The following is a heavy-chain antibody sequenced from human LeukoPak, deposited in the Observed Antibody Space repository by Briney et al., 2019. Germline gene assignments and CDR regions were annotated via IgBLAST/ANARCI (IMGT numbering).Heavy chain of an antibody. V-gene: IGHV3-64*01. CDR1: GFTFRSYG. J-gene: IGHJ1*01. Sequence: GGSLRLSCAASGFTFRSYGMHLVRQAPGKGLEYVSAISSNGGRTYYANSVKGRFTISRDNSRNTLYLQMGSLRAEDMAVYYCATYYYDSGGFHFHHWGQGTLVTVSS. D-gene: IGHD3-22*01. CDR3: ATYYYDSGGFHFHH. CDR2: ISSNGGRT.